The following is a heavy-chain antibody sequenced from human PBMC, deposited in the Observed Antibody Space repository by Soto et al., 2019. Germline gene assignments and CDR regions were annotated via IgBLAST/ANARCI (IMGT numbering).Heavy chain of an antibody. CDR2: IYNDGTYS. V-gene: IGHV3-74*01. Sequence: GGSLRLSCSASGFIFKMYWMHWVRQSPGKGLVWISRIYNDGTYSDYADSVRGRFTISRDNVNDTLYLQMNNLRAEDSGLYEGTRGPRPIPTGTRDDGGNGTQGTVSS. CDR3: TRGPRPIPTGTRDD. D-gene: IGHD1-1*01. J-gene: IGHJ4*01. CDR1: GFIFKMYW.